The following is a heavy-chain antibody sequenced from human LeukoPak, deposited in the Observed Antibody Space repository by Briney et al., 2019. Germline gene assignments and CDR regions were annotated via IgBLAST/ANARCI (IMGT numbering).Heavy chain of an antibody. D-gene: IGHD5-18*01. Sequence: EASVKVSCKASGGTFSSYAISWVRQAPGQGLEWMGGIIPIFGTANYAQKFQGRVTITADESTSTAYMELSSLRSEDTAVYYCARDHGRPYSYGLYYYYGMDVWGQGTTVTVSS. CDR3: ARDHGRPYSYGLYYYYGMDV. CDR1: GGTFSSYA. CDR2: IIPIFGTA. V-gene: IGHV1-69*13. J-gene: IGHJ6*02.